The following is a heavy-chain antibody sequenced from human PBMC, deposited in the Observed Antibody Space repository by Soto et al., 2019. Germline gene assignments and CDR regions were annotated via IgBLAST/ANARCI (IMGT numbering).Heavy chain of an antibody. CDR2: IYSGGST. CDR3: ATLETGVVAATAFDY. CDR1: GFTVSSNY. Sequence: EVQLVESGGGLVQPGGSLRLSCAASGFTVSSNYMSWVRQAPGKGLEWVSVIYSGGSTYYADSVKGRFTIPRDNSKNTLYLQMNSLRAEDTAVYYCATLETGVVAATAFDYWGQGTLVTVSS. V-gene: IGHV3-66*01. D-gene: IGHD2-15*01. J-gene: IGHJ4*02.